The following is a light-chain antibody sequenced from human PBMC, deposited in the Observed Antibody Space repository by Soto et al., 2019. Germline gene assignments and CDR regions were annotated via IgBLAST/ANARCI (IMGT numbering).Light chain of an antibody. V-gene: IGLV1-51*01. J-gene: IGLJ1*01. CDR2: DNG. CDR1: TSNIAKNH. Sequence: QSVLTQPPSVSAAPGQKVSISCSGSTSNIAKNHVSWYQRLPGTAPKLLFYDNGKRPSGIPDRFSASKSATSSTLDITGLQTGDEADYLCGAWDDSLSFYVFGTGTKVTVL. CDR3: GAWDDSLSFYV.